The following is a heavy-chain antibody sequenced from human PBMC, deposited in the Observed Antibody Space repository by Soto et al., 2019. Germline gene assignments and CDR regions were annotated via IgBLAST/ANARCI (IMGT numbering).Heavy chain of an antibody. Sequence: SETLSLTCTVSGGSISSYYWSWIRQPPGKGLEWIGYIYYSGSTNYNPSLKSRVTISVDTSKNQFSLKLGSVTAADTAVYYCARSAGLGFLEWTNWFDPWGQGTLVTVSS. CDR1: GGSISSYY. J-gene: IGHJ5*02. D-gene: IGHD3-3*01. CDR3: ARSAGLGFLEWTNWFDP. CDR2: IYYSGST. V-gene: IGHV4-59*08.